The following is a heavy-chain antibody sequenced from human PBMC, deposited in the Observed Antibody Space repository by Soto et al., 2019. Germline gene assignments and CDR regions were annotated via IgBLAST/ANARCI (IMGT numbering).Heavy chain of an antibody. CDR3: ARVGYSYGYYFDY. CDR2: IYHSGST. D-gene: IGHD5-18*01. Sequence: PSETLSLTCAVSCGSISSGGYSWSWIRQPPGKGLEWIGYIYHSGSTYYNPSLKSRVTISVDRSKNQFSLKLSSVTAADTAVYYCARVGYSYGYYFDYWGQGTLVTVSS. V-gene: IGHV4-30-2*01. J-gene: IGHJ4*02. CDR1: CGSISSGGYS.